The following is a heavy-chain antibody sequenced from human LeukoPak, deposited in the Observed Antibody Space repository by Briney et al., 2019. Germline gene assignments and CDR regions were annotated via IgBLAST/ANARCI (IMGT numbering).Heavy chain of an antibody. Sequence: PSGTLSLTCAVSGGSISSSNWWSWVRQPPGKGLEWIGEIYHSGSTNYNPSLKSRVTISVDKSKNQFSLKLSSVTAADTAVYYCARVRDYYDSSGYSKLFDYWGQGTLVTVSS. J-gene: IGHJ4*02. CDR2: IYHSGST. CDR1: GGSISSSNW. D-gene: IGHD3-22*01. V-gene: IGHV4-4*02. CDR3: ARVRDYYDSSGYSKLFDY.